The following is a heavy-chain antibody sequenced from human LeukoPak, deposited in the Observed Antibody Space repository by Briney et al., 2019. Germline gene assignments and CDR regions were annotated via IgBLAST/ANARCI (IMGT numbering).Heavy chain of an antibody. CDR1: GGSVSSGSYY. V-gene: IGHV4-61*01. Sequence: SETLSLTCTVSGGSVSSGSYYWSWIRQPPGTGLEWIGYIYYSGSTNYNPSLKSRVSISVDTSKNQFSLKLSSVTAADTAVYYCAREWGPYKYYFDYWGQGTLVTVSS. CDR3: AREWGPYKYYFDY. J-gene: IGHJ4*02. CDR2: IYYSGST. D-gene: IGHD7-27*01.